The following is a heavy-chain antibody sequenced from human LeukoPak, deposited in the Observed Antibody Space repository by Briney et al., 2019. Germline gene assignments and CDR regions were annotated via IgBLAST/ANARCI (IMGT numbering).Heavy chain of an antibody. V-gene: IGHV1-18*01. CDR1: GYTFTSYG. J-gene: IGHJ4*02. CDR3: ARVMVGDTVTTYFDY. CDR2: ISAYNGNT. Sequence: ASVTVSCKASGYTFTSYGISWVRQAPGQGLEWMGWISAYNGNTNYAQKLQGRVTMTTDTSTSTAYMELRSLRSDDTAVYYCARVMVGDTVTTYFDYWGQGTLVTVSS. D-gene: IGHD4-17*01.